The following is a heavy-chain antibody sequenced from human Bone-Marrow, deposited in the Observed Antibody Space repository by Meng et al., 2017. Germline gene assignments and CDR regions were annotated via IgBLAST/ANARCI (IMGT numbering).Heavy chain of an antibody. CDR1: GYSISSGYY. J-gene: IGHJ4*02. CDR2: IYHSGST. V-gene: IGHV4-38-2*02. Sequence: GSLRLSCTVSGYSISSGYYWGWIRQPPGKGLEWIGSIYHSGSTYYSPSLKSRVTISVDTSKNQFSLKLSSVTAADKAVYYCDGSSAVAGNIDYWGQGTLVTVSS. D-gene: IGHD6-19*01. CDR3: DGSSAVAGNIDY.